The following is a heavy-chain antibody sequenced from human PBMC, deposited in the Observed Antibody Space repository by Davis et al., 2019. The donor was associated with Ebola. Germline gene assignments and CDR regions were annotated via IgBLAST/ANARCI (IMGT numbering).Heavy chain of an antibody. CDR3: AKELSSGWYPYYFDY. J-gene: IGHJ4*02. D-gene: IGHD6-19*01. Sequence: GESLKISCAASGFTFSTYAMGWVRQAPGKGLEWVSAISGSDAGTYYADSVKGRFTVSRDNSKNTLYLQMNSLRAEDTAIYYCAKELSSGWYPYYFDYWGQGTVVTVSS. CDR2: ISGSDAGT. CDR1: GFTFSTYA. V-gene: IGHV3-23*01.